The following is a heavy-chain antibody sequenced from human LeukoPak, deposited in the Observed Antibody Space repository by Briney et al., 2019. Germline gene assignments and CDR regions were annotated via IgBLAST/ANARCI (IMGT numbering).Heavy chain of an antibody. CDR2: IYYSGST. V-gene: IGHV4-59*12. J-gene: IGHJ6*03. D-gene: IGHD3-10*01. CDR3: ARDQYGSGTPYYYYYMDV. CDR1: GGSISSYY. Sequence: PSETLSLTCTVSGGSISSYYWSWIRQPPGKGLEWIGYIYYSGSTNYNPSLKSRVTISVDTSKNQFSLKLSSVTAADTAVYYCARDQYGSGTPYYYYYMDVWGKGTTVTVSS.